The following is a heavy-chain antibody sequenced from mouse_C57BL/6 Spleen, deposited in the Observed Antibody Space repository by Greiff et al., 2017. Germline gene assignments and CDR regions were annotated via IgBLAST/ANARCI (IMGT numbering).Heavy chain of an antibody. CDR1: GFSFNTYA. J-gene: IGHJ4*01. D-gene: IGHD4-1*01. CDR3: VRPPILGSYARDY. V-gene: IGHV10-1*01. Sequence: EVQRVESGGGLVQPKGSLKLSCAASGFSFNTYAMNWVRQAPGKGLEWVARIRSKSNNYATYYADSVKDRFTISRDDSESMLYLQMNNLKTEDTAMYYCVRPPILGSYARDYWGQGTSVTVSS. CDR2: IRSKSNNYAT.